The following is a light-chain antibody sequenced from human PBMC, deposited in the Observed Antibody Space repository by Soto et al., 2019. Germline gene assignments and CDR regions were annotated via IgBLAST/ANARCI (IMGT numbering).Light chain of an antibody. Sequence: QSVLTQPPSASGSPGQSVTISCTGTSSDVGGYNYVSWYQHHPGKAPKLLISEVNKRPSGVPDRFSGSKSGNTASLTVSGLQAEDEADYYCSSYAGSNNPNYVFGTGTRSPS. V-gene: IGLV2-8*01. J-gene: IGLJ1*01. CDR1: SSDVGGYNY. CDR3: SSYAGSNNPNYV. CDR2: EVN.